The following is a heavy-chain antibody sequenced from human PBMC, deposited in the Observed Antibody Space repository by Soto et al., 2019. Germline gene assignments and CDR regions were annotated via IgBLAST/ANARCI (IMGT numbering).Heavy chain of an antibody. V-gene: IGHV3-23*01. J-gene: IGHJ4*02. CDR1: GFTFSSYA. CDR2: ISGSGGTT. Sequence: EVQLLESGGGLVQPGGSLRLSCAASGFTFSSYAMSWVRQAPGKGLEWVSAISGSGGTTYYADSVKGRFTFSRDNSKNTLYLQMNSLRAEDTAVYYCARRSSSWYFDYWGQGTLVTVSS. CDR3: ARRSSSWYFDY. D-gene: IGHD6-13*01.